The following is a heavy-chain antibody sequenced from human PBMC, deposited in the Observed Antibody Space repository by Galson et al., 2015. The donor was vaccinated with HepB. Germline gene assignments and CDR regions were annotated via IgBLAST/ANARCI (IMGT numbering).Heavy chain of an antibody. CDR1: GDSVSSNRAA. V-gene: IGHV6-1*01. CDR3: ARGFLLKGFDP. J-gene: IGHJ5*02. D-gene: IGHD2/OR15-2a*01. CDR2: AYYSTKWMT. Sequence: CAISGDSVSSNRAAWNWIRQSPSGGLEWLGRAYYSTKWMTDYAVSVKSRITISSDTSKNHLSLQLNSVTPEDTAVYYCARGFLLKGFDPWGQGTLVTVSS.